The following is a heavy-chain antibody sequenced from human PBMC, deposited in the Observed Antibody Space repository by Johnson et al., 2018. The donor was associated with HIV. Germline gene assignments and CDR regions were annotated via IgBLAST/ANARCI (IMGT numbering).Heavy chain of an antibody. CDR1: GFTFSSYG. CDR3: ARELRGYSYALRGDAFDI. CDR2: IRYDGINK. J-gene: IGHJ3*02. V-gene: IGHV3-30*02. D-gene: IGHD5-18*01. Sequence: QLVESGGGVVQPGRSLRLSCAASGFTFSSYGMHWVRQAPGKGLEWVAFIRYDGINKYYADSVKGRFTISRDNSKNTLYLQMNSLRAEDTAVYYCARELRGYSYALRGDAFDIWGQGTMVTVSS.